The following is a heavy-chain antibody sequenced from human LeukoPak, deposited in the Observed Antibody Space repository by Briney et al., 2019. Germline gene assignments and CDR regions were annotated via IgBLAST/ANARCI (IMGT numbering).Heavy chain of an antibody. V-gene: IGHV1-46*01. CDR1: GYTFTAYH. CDR2: INPNDGST. D-gene: IGHD3-22*01. Sequence: ASVRVSCKASGYTFTAYHMHWVRQAPGQGLEWMGIINPNDGSTNHAQRFQGRVTMTRDRSTSTVYMELSSLRSEDTAVYYYARGTQIDSSVYYAGHFDYWGQGTLVTVSS. CDR3: ARGTQIDSSVYYAGHFDY. J-gene: IGHJ4*02.